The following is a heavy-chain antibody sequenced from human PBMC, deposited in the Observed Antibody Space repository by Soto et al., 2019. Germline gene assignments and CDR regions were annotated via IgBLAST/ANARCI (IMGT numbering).Heavy chain of an antibody. J-gene: IGHJ6*03. CDR2: ISGSGGST. V-gene: IGHV3-23*01. CDR1: GFTFSSYA. Sequence: PGGSLRLSCAASGFTFSSYAMSWVRQAPGKGLEWVSAISGSGGSTYYADTVKGRFTISRDNSKNTLYLQMNRLRAEDKAVYFCAKRRAGVYSGYDHYYYMDVWGKGTTVTVSS. CDR3: AKRRAGVYSGYDHYYYMDV. D-gene: IGHD5-12*01.